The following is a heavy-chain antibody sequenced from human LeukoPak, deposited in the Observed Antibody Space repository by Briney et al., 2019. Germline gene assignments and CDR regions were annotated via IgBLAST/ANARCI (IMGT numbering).Heavy chain of an antibody. CDR3: ARQKNGGNLGSDY. Sequence: RGESLKISYKGSGXSFTSYWIGWVRQMPGKGLERMGIIYPGDSDTRYSPSFQGQVTISADKSISTAYLQWSSLKASDTAMYYCARQKNGGNLGSDYWGQGTLVTVSS. V-gene: IGHV5-51*01. D-gene: IGHD4-23*01. J-gene: IGHJ4*02. CDR2: IYPGDSDT. CDR1: GXSFTSYW.